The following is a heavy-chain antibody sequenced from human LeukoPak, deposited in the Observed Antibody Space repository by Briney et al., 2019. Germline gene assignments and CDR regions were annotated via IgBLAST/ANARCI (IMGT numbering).Heavy chain of an antibody. V-gene: IGHV3-30*02. CDR1: GFTFSSYG. Sequence: GGSLRLSCAASGFTFSSYGMHWVRQAPGKGLEWVAFIRYDGSNKYYADSVKGRFTISRDNSKNTLYLQMNSLRAEDTAVYYCAKDLWDYYDSSGYQFDYRGQGALVTVSS. CDR3: AKDLWDYYDSSGYQFDY. CDR2: IRYDGSNK. D-gene: IGHD3-22*01. J-gene: IGHJ4*02.